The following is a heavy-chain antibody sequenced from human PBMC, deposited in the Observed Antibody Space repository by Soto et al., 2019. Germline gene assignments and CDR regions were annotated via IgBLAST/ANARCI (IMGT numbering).Heavy chain of an antibody. Sequence: QVHLVESGGGVVQPGTSLRLSCVASGFSFSNYAMNVVRQAPGNGLEWVAVIIYDGSNKYYAESVKGRTTISRDNTRNTLYLQMKNLRAEDTARYYCARDLGNHDGYFAYWGQGPLVTVSS. CDR3: ARDLGNHDGYFAY. J-gene: IGHJ4*02. D-gene: IGHD1-1*01. V-gene: IGHV3-30-3*01. CDR2: IIYDGSNK. CDR1: GFSFSNYA.